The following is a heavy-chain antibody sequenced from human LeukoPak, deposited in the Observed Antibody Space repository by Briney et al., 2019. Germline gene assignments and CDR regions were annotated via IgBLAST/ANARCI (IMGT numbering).Heavy chain of an antibody. J-gene: IGHJ5*02. D-gene: IGHD3-10*01. Sequence: GGSLRLSCAASGLTFSSYAMSWVRQAPGEGLEWVSAISGSGGSTYYADSVKGRFTISRDNSKNTLYLQMNSLRAEDTAVYYCAKLGMVRGVIINLPDPWGQGTLVTVSS. CDR2: ISGSGGST. V-gene: IGHV3-23*01. CDR1: GLTFSSYA. CDR3: AKLGMVRGVIINLPDP.